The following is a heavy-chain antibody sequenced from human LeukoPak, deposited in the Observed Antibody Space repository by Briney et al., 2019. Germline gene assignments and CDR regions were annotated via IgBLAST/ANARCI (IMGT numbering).Heavy chain of an antibody. CDR2: IFHSGTT. CDR1: GGSISSSSYY. J-gene: IGHJ5*02. Sequence: NPSETLSLTCTVSGGSISSSSYYWGWIRQPPGKELEWIGSIFHSGTTYYSPSLKSRVTISLDTPKNQFSLKLSSVTAADTAVYYCARGLRNGSEFDPWGQGTLVTVSS. CDR3: ARGLRNGSEFDP. V-gene: IGHV4-39*07.